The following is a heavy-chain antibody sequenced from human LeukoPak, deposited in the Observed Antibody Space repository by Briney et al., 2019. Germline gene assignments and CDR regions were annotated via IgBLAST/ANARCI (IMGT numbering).Heavy chain of an antibody. J-gene: IGHJ4*02. D-gene: IGHD3-10*01. CDR3: AKRGLL. V-gene: IGHV3-30*04. CDR2: ISYDGSNK. CDR1: GFTFSSYA. Sequence: GGSLRPSCAASGFTFSSYAMHWVRQAPGKGLEWVAVISYDGSNKYYADSVKGRFTISRDNSKNTLYLQMNSLRAEDTAVYYCAKRGLLWGQGTLVTVSS.